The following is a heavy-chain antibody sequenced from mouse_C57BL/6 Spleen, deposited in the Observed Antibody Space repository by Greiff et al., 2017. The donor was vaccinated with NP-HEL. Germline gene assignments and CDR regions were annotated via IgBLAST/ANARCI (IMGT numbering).Heavy chain of an antibody. CDR1: GYAFSSSW. V-gene: IGHV1-82*01. Sequence: VQLQQSGPELVKPGASVKISCKASGYAFSSSWMNWVKQRPGKGLEWIGRIYPGDGDTNYNGKFKGKATLTADKSYSTAYMQLSSLTSEDSAVYVCAKCFYYDYVLCAYWGQGTLVTVSA. CDR2: IYPGDGDT. D-gene: IGHD2-4*01. CDR3: AKCFYYDYVLCAY. J-gene: IGHJ3*01.